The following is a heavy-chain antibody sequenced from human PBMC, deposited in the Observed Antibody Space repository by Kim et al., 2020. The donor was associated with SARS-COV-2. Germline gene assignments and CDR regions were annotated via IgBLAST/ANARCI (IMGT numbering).Heavy chain of an antibody. CDR3: ARLGYRYSVDD. CDR2: TT. Sequence: TTYYATSATGRFTISREDSENTLYLQMNRLKTEDTAVYYCARLGYRYSVDDWGQGTPVTVPS. D-gene: IGHD5-18*01. J-gene: IGHJ4*02. V-gene: IGHV3-15*01.